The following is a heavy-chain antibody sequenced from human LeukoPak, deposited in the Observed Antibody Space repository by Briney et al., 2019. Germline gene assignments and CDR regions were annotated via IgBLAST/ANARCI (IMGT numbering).Heavy chain of an antibody. Sequence: PSETLSLTCTVSGGPISDSYWSWIRQSPEKGLEWIGNIFYSGNTNYNPSLRSRVTISVDTSKKQFSLRLTSVTAADTAVYYCARLRSGSTPPPPYYYYGLDVWGQGTTVTVSS. D-gene: IGHD1-26*01. CDR3: ARLRSGSTPPPPYYYYGLDV. CDR2: IFYSGNT. CDR1: GGPISDSY. J-gene: IGHJ6*02. V-gene: IGHV4-59*01.